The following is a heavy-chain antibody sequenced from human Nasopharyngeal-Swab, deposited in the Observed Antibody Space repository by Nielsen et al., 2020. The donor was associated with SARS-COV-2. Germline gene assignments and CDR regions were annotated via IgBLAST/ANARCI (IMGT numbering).Heavy chain of an antibody. D-gene: IGHD3-22*01. V-gene: IGHV3-23*01. Sequence: ESLKISCAASGFTFSSYAMSWVRQAPGKGLEWVSGISGSGGSTYYADSVKGRFTISRDNSKNTLYLQMNSLRAEDTAVYYCAKAIAYYYDSSGYYYFDSWGQGTLVTVSS. CDR1: GFTFSSYA. J-gene: IGHJ4*02. CDR3: AKAIAYYYDSSGYYYFDS. CDR2: ISGSGGST.